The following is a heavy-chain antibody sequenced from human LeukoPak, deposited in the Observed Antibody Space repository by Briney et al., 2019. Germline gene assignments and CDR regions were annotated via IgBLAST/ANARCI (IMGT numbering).Heavy chain of an antibody. J-gene: IGHJ3*02. CDR3: ATPPGYCSSTSCPMGVKGAFDI. Sequence: GVSLQISCQGSGYRFTSYWIGWVRQMPGKGPEWMGIIYPGDSDTRYSPSFQGQVTISVDKSISTAYLQWSSLKASDTAMYYCATPPGYCSSTSCPMGVKGAFDIWGQGTMVTVSS. D-gene: IGHD2-2*03. CDR2: IYPGDSDT. V-gene: IGHV5-51*01. CDR1: GYRFTSYW.